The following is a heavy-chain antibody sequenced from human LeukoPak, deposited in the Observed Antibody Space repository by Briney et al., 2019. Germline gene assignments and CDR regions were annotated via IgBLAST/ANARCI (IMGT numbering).Heavy chain of an antibody. V-gene: IGHV5-51*01. J-gene: IGHJ4*02. D-gene: IGHD2-2*01. Sequence: GESLKISCEGSGYSFTNYWIACVLQMPAQDLEWMGVIYPGDCDTRYSPSFRSQVTISADKTINNASLQWTSLKASDSAMYYCARQGYCTSISCPREFDYWGQGALVTVSS. CDR3: ARQGYCTSISCPREFDY. CDR1: GYSFTNYW. CDR2: IYPGDCDT.